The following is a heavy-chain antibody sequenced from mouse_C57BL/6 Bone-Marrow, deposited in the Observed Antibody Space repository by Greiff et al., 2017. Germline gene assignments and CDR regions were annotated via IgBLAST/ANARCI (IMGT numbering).Heavy chain of an antibody. CDR2: IDPEDGDT. CDR3: ARRTVAFPYYAMDY. J-gene: IGHJ4*01. D-gene: IGHD1-1*01. CDR1: GFNIKDYY. V-gene: IGHV14-2*01. Sequence: VQLQQSGAELVKPGASVKLSCTASGFNIKDYYMHWVKQRTEQGLEWIGRIDPEDGDTKYAPKFQGKATITADTSSNTAYLQLSSLTSEDTAVYDCARRTVAFPYYAMDYWGQGTSVTVSS.